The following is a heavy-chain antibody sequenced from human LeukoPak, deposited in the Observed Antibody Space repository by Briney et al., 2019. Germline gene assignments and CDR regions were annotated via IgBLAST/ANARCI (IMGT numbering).Heavy chain of an antibody. V-gene: IGHV4-39*01. CDR1: GGSISSSSYY. Sequence: SETLSLTCTVSGGSISSSSYYWGWIRQPPGKGLEWIGSIYYSGSTYYNPSLKSRVTISVDTSKNQFSLKLSSVTAADTAVYYCVRVDTAMVNDYFDYWGQGTLVTVSS. CDR3: VRVDTAMVNDYFDY. D-gene: IGHD5-18*01. CDR2: IYYSGST. J-gene: IGHJ4*02.